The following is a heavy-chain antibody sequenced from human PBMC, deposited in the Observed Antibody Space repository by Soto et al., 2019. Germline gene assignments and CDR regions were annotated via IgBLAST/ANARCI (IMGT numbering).Heavy chain of an antibody. CDR3: ARRYIGSYTVQNWFDP. D-gene: IGHD1-26*01. J-gene: IGHJ5*02. V-gene: IGHV1-69*12. CDR2: IIPRCGTT. CDR1: GGTFSSYG. Sequence: QVQLVQSGAEVKKPGSSVKVSCKASGGTFSSYGVSWVRQAPGQGLEWMGGIIPRCGTTNYAQNFQGRVMITEDESTSTAYMELSSLRSQETAVYYCARRYIGSYTVQNWFDPWGQGTLVTVSS.